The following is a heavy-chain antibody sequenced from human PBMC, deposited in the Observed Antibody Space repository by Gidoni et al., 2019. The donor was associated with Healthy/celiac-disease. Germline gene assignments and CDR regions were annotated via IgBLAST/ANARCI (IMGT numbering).Heavy chain of an antibody. Sequence: QVQLVESGGGVVQPGRSLRLSCAASGFTFSSYGMHWVRQAPGKGLEWVAVISYDGSNKYYADSVKGRFTISRDNSKNTLYLQMNSLRAEDTAVYYCAKEFSGDYVMDYWGQGTLVTVSS. CDR1: GFTFSSYG. J-gene: IGHJ4*02. D-gene: IGHD4-17*01. V-gene: IGHV3-30*18. CDR3: AKEFSGDYVMDY. CDR2: ISYDGSNK.